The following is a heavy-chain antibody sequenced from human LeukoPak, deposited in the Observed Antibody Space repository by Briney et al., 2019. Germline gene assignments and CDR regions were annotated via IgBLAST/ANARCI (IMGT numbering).Heavy chain of an antibody. CDR2: ISSSSSYI. CDR1: GFTFSSYS. J-gene: IGHJ4*02. D-gene: IGHD6-13*01. Sequence: GGSLRLSCAASGFTFSSYSMKWVRQAPGKGLEWVSSISSSSSYIYYADSVKGRFTISRDDAKNSLYLQMNSLRAEDTAVYYCARDVAAAGYYWGQGTLVTVSS. V-gene: IGHV3-21*01. CDR3: ARDVAAAGYY.